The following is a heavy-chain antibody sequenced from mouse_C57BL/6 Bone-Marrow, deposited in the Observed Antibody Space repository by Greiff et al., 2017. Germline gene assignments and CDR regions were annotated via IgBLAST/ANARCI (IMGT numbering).Heavy chain of an antibody. CDR1: GFNIKDDY. D-gene: IGHD2-4*01. J-gene: IGHJ3*01. Sequence: VQLQQSGAELVRPGASVKLSCTASGFNIKDDYMHWVKQRPEQGLEWIGWIDPENGDTEYASKFQGKATITAETSSNTAYLQLSSLTSEDTAVYYCLYYDYEAWFAYWGQGTLVTVSA. CDR3: LYYDYEAWFAY. V-gene: IGHV14-4*01. CDR2: IDPENGDT.